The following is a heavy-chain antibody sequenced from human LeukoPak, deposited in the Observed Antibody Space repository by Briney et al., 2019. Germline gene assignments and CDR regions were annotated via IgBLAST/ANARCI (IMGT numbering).Heavy chain of an antibody. CDR1: GFNFITHA. Sequence: PGGSLRLSCAASGFNFITHAMNWVRHAPGKGLEGVSGISGGGGSTYYADSVKGRFTISRDNSKKTLYLQMNSLRAEDTAIYYCAKGGRGSYYSDSWGQGTLVTVSS. CDR3: AKGGRGSYYSDS. V-gene: IGHV3-23*01. D-gene: IGHD3-10*01. J-gene: IGHJ4*02. CDR2: ISGGGGST.